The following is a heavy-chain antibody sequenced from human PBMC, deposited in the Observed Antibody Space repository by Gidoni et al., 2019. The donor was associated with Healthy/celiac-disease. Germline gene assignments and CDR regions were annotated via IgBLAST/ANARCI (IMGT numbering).Heavy chain of an antibody. Sequence: QVTLRESGPALVKPTQTLTLTCTFSGFSLSTSGMCVSWIRQPPGKALEWLARIDWDDDKYYSTSLKTRLTISKDTSKNQVVLTMTNMDPVDTATYYCARTPYYYGSGSYSIRWFDPWGQGTLVTVSS. CDR1: GFSLSTSGMC. CDR2: IDWDDDK. J-gene: IGHJ5*02. CDR3: ARTPYYYGSGSYSIRWFDP. V-gene: IGHV2-70*15. D-gene: IGHD3-10*01.